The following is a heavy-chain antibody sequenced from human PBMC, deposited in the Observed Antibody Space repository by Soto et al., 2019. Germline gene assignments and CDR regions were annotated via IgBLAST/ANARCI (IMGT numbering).Heavy chain of an antibody. Sequence: QVQLVESGGGVVQPGRSLRLSCAASGFTFISYAMHWVRQAPGKGLEWVAVISFDGSTEYYADSVKGRFTISRDNSKNTVYLQMNSLRSEDTAVYYSARSRHGSGSYTHFYYGLDLWGQGTTVTVSS. CDR1: GFTFISYA. V-gene: IGHV3-30-3*01. J-gene: IGHJ6*02. D-gene: IGHD3-10*01. CDR2: ISFDGSTE. CDR3: ARSRHGSGSYTHFYYGLDL.